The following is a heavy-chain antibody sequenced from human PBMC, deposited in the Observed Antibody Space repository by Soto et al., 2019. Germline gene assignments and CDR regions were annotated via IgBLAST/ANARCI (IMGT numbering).Heavy chain of an antibody. Sequence: GGSLRLSCKVSGFTFSDYYMSWIRQALGKGLEWISYSSNSGTFTKYADSVKGRFSISRDNTKKLLFLQMNSLRAEDTALYYCARSGDNYNILDYWGQGTQVTVYS. J-gene: IGHJ4*02. CDR2: SSNSGTFT. V-gene: IGHV3-11*06. CDR3: ARSGDNYNILDY. CDR1: GFTFSDYY. D-gene: IGHD3-9*01.